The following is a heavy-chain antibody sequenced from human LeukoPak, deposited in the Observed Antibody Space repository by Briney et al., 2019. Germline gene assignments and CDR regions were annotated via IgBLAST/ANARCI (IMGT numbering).Heavy chain of an antibody. CDR3: ARDPLDTAMVTNKYYYYYGMDV. CDR2: IIPIFGTA. J-gene: IGHJ6*04. CDR1: GGTFSSYA. D-gene: IGHD5-18*01. Sequence: ASVKVSCKASGGTFSSYAISWVRQAPGQGLEWMGGIIPIFGTANYAQKFQGRVTITADESTSTAYMELSSLRSEDTAVYYCARDPLDTAMVTNKYYYYYGMDVWGKGTTVTVSS. V-gene: IGHV1-69*13.